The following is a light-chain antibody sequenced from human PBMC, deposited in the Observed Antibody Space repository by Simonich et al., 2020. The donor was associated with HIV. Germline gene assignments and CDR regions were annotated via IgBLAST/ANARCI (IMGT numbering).Light chain of an antibody. V-gene: IGKV3-20*01. CDR1: QSVSSY. CDR2: GAS. Sequence: EVVLTQSPATLSLSPGERATLSCRASQSVSSYLAWYQQKPGQTPRLLIYGASNRATGIPDSFSGSGSGTDFTRTISRLEPEDFAVYYCQQYGSSPPYTFGQGTKLEIK. J-gene: IGKJ2*01. CDR3: QQYGSSPPYT.